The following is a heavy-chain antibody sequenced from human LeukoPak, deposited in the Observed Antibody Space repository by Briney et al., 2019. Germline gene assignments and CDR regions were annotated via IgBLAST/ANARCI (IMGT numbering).Heavy chain of an antibody. D-gene: IGHD3-10*01. CDR2: IYSSGST. J-gene: IGHJ4*02. CDR3: ARDMIDSGNYYPISDY. V-gene: IGHV4-4*07. Sequence: SSETLSLTCTVSGGSISSYYWSWIRQPAGKGLEWIGRIYSSGSTNYNPSLKSRVTMSVDTSKNQFSLKLTSVTGADTAVYYCARDMIDSGNYYPISDYWGQGTLVTVSS. CDR1: GGSISSYY.